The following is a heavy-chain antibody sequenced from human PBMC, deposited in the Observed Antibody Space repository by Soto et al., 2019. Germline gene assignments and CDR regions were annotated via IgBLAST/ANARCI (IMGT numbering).Heavy chain of an antibody. Sequence: GGSLRLSCAASGFTFSSYAMHWVRQAPGKGLEWVAVISYDGSNKYYADSVKGRFTISRDNSKNTLYLQMNSLRAEDTAVYYCAREQLWSEGMDVWGQGTTVTVSS. CDR2: ISYDGSNK. D-gene: IGHD5-18*01. CDR3: AREQLWSEGMDV. J-gene: IGHJ6*02. V-gene: IGHV3-30-3*01. CDR1: GFTFSSYA.